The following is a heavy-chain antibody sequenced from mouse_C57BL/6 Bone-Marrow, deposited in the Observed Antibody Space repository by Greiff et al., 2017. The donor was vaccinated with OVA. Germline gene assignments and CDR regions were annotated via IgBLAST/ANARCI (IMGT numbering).Heavy chain of an antibody. CDR1: GYTFTSYT. Sequence: QVQLKESGAELARPGASVKMSCKASGYTFTSYTMHWVKQRPGQGLEWIGYINPSSGYTKYNQKFKDKATLTADKSSSTAYMQLSSLTSEDSAVYYCARGVGSRWYFDVWGTGTTVTVSS. CDR3: ARGVGSRWYFDV. CDR2: INPSSGYT. J-gene: IGHJ1*03. D-gene: IGHD1-1*01. V-gene: IGHV1-4*01.